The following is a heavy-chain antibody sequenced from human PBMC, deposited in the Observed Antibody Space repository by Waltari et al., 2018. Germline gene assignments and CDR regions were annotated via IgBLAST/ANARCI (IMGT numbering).Heavy chain of an antibody. CDR2: LIPIFGTA. Sequence: QVQLVQSGAEVKKPGSSVKVSCKASGGTFSSYAISWVRQAPGQGLEWMGGLIPIFGTANYAQKFQGRVTITADESTSTAYMELSSLRSEDTAVYYCARDIVVVTAMRYYYYYMDVWGKGTTVTVSS. V-gene: IGHV1-69*01. J-gene: IGHJ6*03. D-gene: IGHD2-21*02. CDR1: GGTFSSYA. CDR3: ARDIVVVTAMRYYYYYMDV.